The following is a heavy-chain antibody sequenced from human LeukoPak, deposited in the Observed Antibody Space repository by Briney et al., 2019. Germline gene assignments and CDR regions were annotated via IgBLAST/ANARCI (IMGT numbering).Heavy chain of an antibody. Sequence: GGSLRLSCAASGFTFSSYGMSWVRQAPGKGLEWVSAISGSGGSTYYADSVKGRFTISRDNSKNTLYLQMYSLRAEDTAVYYCANQWLVIGWFDPWGQGTLVTVSS. V-gene: IGHV3-23*01. J-gene: IGHJ5*02. D-gene: IGHD6-19*01. CDR2: ISGSGGST. CDR3: ANQWLVIGWFDP. CDR1: GFTFSSYG.